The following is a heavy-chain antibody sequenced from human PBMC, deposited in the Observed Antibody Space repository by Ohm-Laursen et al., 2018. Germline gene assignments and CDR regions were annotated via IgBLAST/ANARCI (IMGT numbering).Heavy chain of an antibody. CDR1: GFSFSSYW. Sequence: LSLTCAASGFSFSSYWMNWVRQAPGKGLEWVANIKEDGGEKYYGDSVKGRFTISRDNAKNSLYLQMNSLRAEDTAVYYCARDKTVTRPYYYYGMDVWGQGTTVTVSS. V-gene: IGHV3-7*01. D-gene: IGHD4-17*01. J-gene: IGHJ6*02. CDR3: ARDKTVTRPYYYYGMDV. CDR2: IKEDGGEK.